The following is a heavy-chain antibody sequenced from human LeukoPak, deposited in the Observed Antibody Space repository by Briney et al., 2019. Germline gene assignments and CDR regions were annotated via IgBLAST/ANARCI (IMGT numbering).Heavy chain of an antibody. CDR3: ARGLIGMAAPGWFDP. J-gene: IGHJ5*02. CDR1: GGTFSSYA. Sequence: SVKVSFKASGGTFSSYAISWVRQAPGQGLEWMGGIIPIFGTGNYAQKFQGRVTITADESTSTAYMELSSLRSEDTAVYYCARGLIGMAAPGWFDPWGQGTLVTVSS. CDR2: IIPIFGTG. D-gene: IGHD3-16*01. V-gene: IGHV1-69*13.